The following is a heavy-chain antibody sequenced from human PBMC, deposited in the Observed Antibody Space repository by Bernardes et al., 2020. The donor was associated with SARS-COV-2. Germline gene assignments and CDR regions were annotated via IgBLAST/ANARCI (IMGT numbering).Heavy chain of an antibody. V-gene: IGHV2-5*01. J-gene: IGHJ6*02. D-gene: IGHD1-26*01. Sequence: SGTTLWKATQTITLTCTFSWFSLSPSGVGVGWIRQPPGKALEWLALIYWNDDKRYSSSLKSRLTITKDTSKNQVVLTMTNMDPVDTATYYCAHLLRRNPYYYYYGMDVWGQGTTVTVSS. CDR2: IYWNDDK. CDR3: AHLLRRNPYYYYYGMDV. CDR1: WFSLSPSGVG.